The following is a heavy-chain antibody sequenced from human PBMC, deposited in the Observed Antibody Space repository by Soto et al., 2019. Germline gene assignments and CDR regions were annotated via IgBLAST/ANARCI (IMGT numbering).Heavy chain of an antibody. Sequence: LGESLKISCKGSGYSFTSYWISWVRQMPGKGLEWMGRIDPSDSYTNYSPSFQGHVTISADKSISTAYLQWSSLKASDTAMYYCARHGGYSYGYNLYYYYGMDVWGQGTTVTVSS. J-gene: IGHJ6*02. D-gene: IGHD5-18*01. CDR3: ARHGGYSYGYNLYYYYGMDV. V-gene: IGHV5-10-1*01. CDR1: GYSFTSYW. CDR2: IDPSDSYT.